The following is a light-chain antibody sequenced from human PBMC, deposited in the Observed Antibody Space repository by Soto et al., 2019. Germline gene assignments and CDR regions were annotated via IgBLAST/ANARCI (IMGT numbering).Light chain of an antibody. Sequence: DIKMTQSPSTLSASVGDRVTINCRASQSISSWLAWYQQKPGKAPKLLIYKASSLESGVPSRFSGSGSGTEFTLTIRRLQPDDFATYYCQQYNSYPSFGGGTKVEIK. CDR3: QQYNSYPS. CDR2: KAS. CDR1: QSISSW. V-gene: IGKV1-5*03. J-gene: IGKJ4*01.